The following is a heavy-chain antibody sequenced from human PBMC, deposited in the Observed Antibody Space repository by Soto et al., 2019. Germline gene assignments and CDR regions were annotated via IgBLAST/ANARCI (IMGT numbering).Heavy chain of an antibody. V-gene: IGHV1-69*08. CDR2: IIPILGIA. D-gene: IGHD4-17*01. J-gene: IGHJ2*01. CDR3: AGDLATVTTYGSFDL. CDR1: GGTFSSYT. Sequence: QVQLVQSGAEVKKPGSSVKVSCKASGGTFSSYTISWVRQAPGQGLEWMGRIIPILGIANYAQKFQGRVTITADKSTSTAHMDLSGLRSEDTAAYYCAGDLATVTTYGSFDLWGRGTLVTVSS.